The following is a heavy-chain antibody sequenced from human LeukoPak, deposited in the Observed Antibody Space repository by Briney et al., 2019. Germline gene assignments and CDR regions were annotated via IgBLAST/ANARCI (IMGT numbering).Heavy chain of an antibody. Sequence: SVTLSLTCTVSGGSISSSSYYWGWIRQPPGKGLEWIGSIYYSGSTYYNPSLKSRVTISVDTSKNQFSLRLNSVTAADTAVYYCARVDGTAYYAMDVWGQGTTVTVSS. J-gene: IGHJ6*02. CDR1: GGSISSSSYY. CDR3: ARVDGTAYYAMDV. CDR2: IYYSGST. D-gene: IGHD2-21*02. V-gene: IGHV4-39*07.